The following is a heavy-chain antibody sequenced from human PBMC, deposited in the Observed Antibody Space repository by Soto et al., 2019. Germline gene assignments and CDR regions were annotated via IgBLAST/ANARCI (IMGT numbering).Heavy chain of an antibody. V-gene: IGHV2-5*02. J-gene: IGHJ4*02. D-gene: IGHD5-18*01. Sequence: QITLKESGHTLVKPTQTLTLTCTFSGFSLSTRGVGVGWIRQPPGKALEWLALLYWDDDKGYSPSLKSRLTITKDTSKHQVVLTVTNMDPVDTATYYCAHRPRGYIYYFDSWGQGTLVTVSS. CDR2: LYWDDDK. CDR3: AHRPRGYIYYFDS. CDR1: GFSLSTRGVG.